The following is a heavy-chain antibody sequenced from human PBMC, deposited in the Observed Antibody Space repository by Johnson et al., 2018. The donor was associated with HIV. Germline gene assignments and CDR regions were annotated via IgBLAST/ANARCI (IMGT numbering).Heavy chain of an antibody. J-gene: IGHJ3*02. CDR3: AREGGDCSSTSCYQDAFDI. CDR2: ISYDGSNK. CDR1: GFTFSSYA. Sequence: QMLLVESGGGVVQPGRSLRLSCAASGFTFSSYAMHWVRQAPGKGLEWVAVISYDGSNKYYADSVKGRFTISRDHSKNTLYLQMNSLRAEDTAVYYCAREGGDCSSTSCYQDAFDIWGQGTMVTVSS. V-gene: IGHV3-30*04. D-gene: IGHD2-2*01.